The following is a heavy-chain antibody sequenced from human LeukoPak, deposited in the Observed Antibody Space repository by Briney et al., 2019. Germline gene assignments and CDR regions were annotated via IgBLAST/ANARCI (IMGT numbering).Heavy chain of an antibody. J-gene: IGHJ4*02. Sequence: GGSLRLSCAASGFTFSSYSMNWVRQAPGKGLEWVSSISSSSSYIYYADSVKGRFTIFRDNAKNSLYLQMNSLRAEDTAVYYCARDPQTDYGGNSGSLYWGQGTLVTVSS. CDR2: ISSSSSYI. CDR1: GFTFSSYS. V-gene: IGHV3-21*01. D-gene: IGHD4-23*01. CDR3: ARDPQTDYGGNSGSLY.